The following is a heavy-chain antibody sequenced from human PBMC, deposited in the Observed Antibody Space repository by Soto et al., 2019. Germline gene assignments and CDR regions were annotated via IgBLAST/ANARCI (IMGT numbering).Heavy chain of an antibody. D-gene: IGHD2-15*01. J-gene: IGHJ4*02. Sequence: ASVKVSCKASGYTFTSYDINWVRQATGQGLEWMGWMNPNSGNTGYAQKFQGRVTMTRNTSISTAYMELSSLRSEDTAVYYCARVVPSPYCSGGSCYVYWGQGTLVTVSS. CDR2: MNPNSGNT. CDR1: GYTFTSYD. CDR3: ARVVPSPYCSGGSCYVY. V-gene: IGHV1-8*01.